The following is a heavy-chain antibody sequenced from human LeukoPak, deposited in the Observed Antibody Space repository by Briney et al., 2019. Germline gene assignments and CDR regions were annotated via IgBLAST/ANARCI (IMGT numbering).Heavy chain of an antibody. J-gene: IGHJ5*02. D-gene: IGHD2-15*01. V-gene: IGHV1-2*02. Sequence: ASVKVSCKASGYTFTDYYIHWVRRAPGQGLEWMGYINPNNGATKYARDFQDRITMTRDTSISTAYMDLNYLTSGDTTIYFCARSVAATPSNWFDPWGQGTQVTVSS. CDR2: INPNNGAT. CDR1: GYTFTDYY. CDR3: ARSVAATPSNWFDP.